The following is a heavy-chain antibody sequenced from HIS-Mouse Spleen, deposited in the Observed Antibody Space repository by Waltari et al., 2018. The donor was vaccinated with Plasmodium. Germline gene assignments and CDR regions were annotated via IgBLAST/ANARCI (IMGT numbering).Heavy chain of an antibody. CDR1: GFTFRSYA. Sequence: EVQLLESGGGLVQPGGSLRLSCAASGFTFRSYAMSWVRQAPGKGVWWVSAISGSGGSTYYAAAVKGRFTISRDNSKNTLYLQMNSLRAEDTAVYYCAKVPRGARGPYYFDYWGQGTLVTVSS. D-gene: IGHD3-10*01. V-gene: IGHV3-23*01. CDR3: AKVPRGARGPYYFDY. J-gene: IGHJ4*02. CDR2: ISGSGGST.